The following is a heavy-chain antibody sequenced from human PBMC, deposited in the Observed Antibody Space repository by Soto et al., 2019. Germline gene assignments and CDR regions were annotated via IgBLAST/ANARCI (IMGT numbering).Heavy chain of an antibody. CDR1: GGSISSYY. CDR2: IYYSGST. D-gene: IGHD1-26*01. V-gene: IGHV4-59*01. CDR3: ARDMGGSSDY. J-gene: IGHJ4*02. Sequence: QVQLQESGPGLVKPSETLSLTCTVSGGSISSYYWSWIRQPPGKGLEWIGYIYYSGSTNYNPSLKSRVTLSVDTSKNQFSLKLSSVTAADTAVYYCARDMGGSSDYWGQGTLVTVSS.